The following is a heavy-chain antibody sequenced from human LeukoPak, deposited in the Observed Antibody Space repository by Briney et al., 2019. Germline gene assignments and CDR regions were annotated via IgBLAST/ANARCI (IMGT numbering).Heavy chain of an antibody. D-gene: IGHD6-19*01. CDR3: ARAIQWLVFDY. J-gene: IGHJ4*02. V-gene: IGHV4-59*01. CDR2: IYYSGST. Sequence: PSETLSLTCTVSGGSISSYYWSWIRQPPGKGLEWIGYIYYSGSTNYYPSLKSRVTISVDTSKNQFSLKLSSVTAADTAVYYCARAIQWLVFDYWGQGTLVTVSS. CDR1: GGSISSYY.